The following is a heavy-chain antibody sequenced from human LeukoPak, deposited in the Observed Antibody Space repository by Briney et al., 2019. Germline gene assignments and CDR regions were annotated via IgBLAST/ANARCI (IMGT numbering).Heavy chain of an antibody. CDR2: IKQDESEK. V-gene: IGHV3-7*03. J-gene: IGHJ4*02. Sequence: GGSLRLSCAASGFTLSRYWVSWVRQAPGEGPEWVANIKQDESEKDYANSVRGRFTISRDNAKNSLFLQMNSLRAEDTALYYCATYSGVHHKTFDDWGQGTLVTVSS. CDR1: GFTLSRYW. CDR3: ATYSGVHHKTFDD. D-gene: IGHD1-26*01.